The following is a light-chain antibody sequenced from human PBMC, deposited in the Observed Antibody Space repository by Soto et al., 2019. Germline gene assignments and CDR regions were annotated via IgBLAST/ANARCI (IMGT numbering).Light chain of an antibody. Sequence: QSVLTQPPSVSGAPGQRVTXSCTGSSSNIGAGYDVHWYQQLPGTAPKLLIYGNSNRPSGVPDRFSGSKSGTSASLAITGLQAEDEADYYCQSYDSSLSGYVFGTGTKLTVL. CDR1: SSNIGAGYD. CDR3: QSYDSSLSGYV. CDR2: GNS. V-gene: IGLV1-40*01. J-gene: IGLJ1*01.